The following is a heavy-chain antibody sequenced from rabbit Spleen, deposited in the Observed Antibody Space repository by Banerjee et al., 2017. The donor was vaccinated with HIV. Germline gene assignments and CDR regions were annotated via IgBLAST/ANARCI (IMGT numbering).Heavy chain of an antibody. V-gene: IGHV1S40*01. CDR2: INTVTGKA. J-gene: IGHJ6*01. D-gene: IGHD1-1*01. Sequence: QALEEAGGDLVKPGASLTLTCKASGVDFSSSYYMCWVRQAPGKGLEWIACINTVTGKAVYAPWAKGRFTISRTPSPTVTLQMTSLTAAHTATYFCARDTATSFSSYGLGLWGPGTLVTVS. CDR1: GVDFSSSYY. CDR3: ARDTATSFSSYGLGL.